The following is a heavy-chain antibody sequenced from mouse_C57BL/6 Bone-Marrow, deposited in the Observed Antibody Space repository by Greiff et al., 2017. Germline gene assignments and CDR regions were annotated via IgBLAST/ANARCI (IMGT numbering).Heavy chain of an antibody. CDR1: GYTFTSYW. J-gene: IGHJ2*01. D-gene: IGHD2-4*01. Sequence: QVQLQQPGAELVRPGSSVKLSCKASGYTFTSYWMHWVKQRPIQGLEWIGNLDPSDSDTHYNQKFTVKDTLTVDQSSRTAYMQLSNLPSEVSAVXYCSSLSYDYDGYWGQGTTLTVSS. CDR2: LDPSDSDT. V-gene: IGHV1-52*01. CDR3: SSLSYDYDGY.